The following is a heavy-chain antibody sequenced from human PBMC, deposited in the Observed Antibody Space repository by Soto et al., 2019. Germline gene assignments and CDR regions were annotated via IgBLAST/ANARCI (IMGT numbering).Heavy chain of an antibody. Sequence: GGSLRLSCAASGFTFDDYTMHWVRQAPGKGLEWVSLISWDGGSTYYADSVKGRFTISRDNSKNSLYLQMNSLRTEDTALYYCAKDHSFNQRWLQFHYGMDVWGQGTTVTVSS. V-gene: IGHV3-43*01. CDR2: ISWDGGST. CDR3: AKDHSFNQRWLQFHYGMDV. CDR1: GFTFDDYT. D-gene: IGHD5-12*01. J-gene: IGHJ6*02.